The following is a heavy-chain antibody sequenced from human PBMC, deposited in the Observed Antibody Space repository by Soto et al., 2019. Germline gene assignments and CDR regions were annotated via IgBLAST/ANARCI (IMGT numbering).Heavy chain of an antibody. CDR3: ARDMTRTVVPYFDF. Sequence: SVKVSCKASGGTFSNYVVNWVRQAPGQGLEWMGRIIPISGAANYAQKFQGRVTITADKSTSTSYMELSSLRSEGTAVYYCARDMTRTVVPYFDFWGQGTLVTVSS. J-gene: IGHJ4*02. CDR1: GGTFSNYV. CDR2: IIPISGAA. D-gene: IGHD1-7*01. V-gene: IGHV1-69*06.